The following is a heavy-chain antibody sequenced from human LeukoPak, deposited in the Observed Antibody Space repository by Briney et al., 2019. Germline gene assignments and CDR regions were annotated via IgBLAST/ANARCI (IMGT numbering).Heavy chain of an antibody. CDR2: INHSGST. J-gene: IGHJ4*02. CDR3: AIPRNYYDSSGYAFDY. V-gene: IGHV4-34*01. CDR1: GGSFSGYY. Sequence: PSETLSLTCAVCGGSFSGYYWSWIRQPPGKGLEWIGEINHSGSTNYNPSLKSRVTISVDTSKNQFSLKLSSVTAADTAVYYCAIPRNYYDSSGYAFDYWGQGTLVTVSS. D-gene: IGHD3-22*01.